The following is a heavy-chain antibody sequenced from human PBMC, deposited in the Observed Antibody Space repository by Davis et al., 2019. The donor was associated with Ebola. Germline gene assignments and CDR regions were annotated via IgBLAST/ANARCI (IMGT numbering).Heavy chain of an antibody. V-gene: IGHV1-2*02. D-gene: IGHD4-11*01. Sequence: ASVKVSCKASGYTFTGSYIHWVRQAPGQGLEWMGWINPNSGGTNYAQNFLGRVTMTTDTSTSTAYMELRSLRSDDTAVYYCARTTTNGRGNYYYGMDVWGQGTTVTVSS. CDR3: ARTTTNGRGNYYYGMDV. CDR1: GYTFTGSY. J-gene: IGHJ6*02. CDR2: INPNSGGT.